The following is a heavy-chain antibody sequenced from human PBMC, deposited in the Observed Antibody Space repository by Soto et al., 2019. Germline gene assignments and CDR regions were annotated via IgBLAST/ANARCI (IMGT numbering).Heavy chain of an antibody. V-gene: IGHV4-59*08. CDR1: GGSISSYY. CDR3: ARNKAAAGTLRFAP. D-gene: IGHD6-13*01. Sequence: SETLSLTCTVSGGSISSYYWSWIRQPPGKGLEWIGYIYYSGSTNYNPSLKSRVTISVDTSKNQFSLKLSSVTAADTAVYYCARNKAAAGTLRFAPGGRETWVTFSS. J-gene: IGHJ5*02. CDR2: IYYSGST.